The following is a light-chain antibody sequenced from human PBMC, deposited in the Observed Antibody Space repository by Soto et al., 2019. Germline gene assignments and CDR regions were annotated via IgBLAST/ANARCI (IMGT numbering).Light chain of an antibody. CDR2: GAS. J-gene: IGKJ5*01. Sequence: EIVLTQSPATLSSFPGDRVTLSCRASQSVSSSHLAWYQHKPGQAPRLLIYGASNRATGIPARFSGSGSGTEFTLTISSLQSEDFAVYYCQQYNNWPSITFGQGTRLEIK. CDR1: QSVSSSH. CDR3: QQYNNWPSIT. V-gene: IGKV3D-15*01.